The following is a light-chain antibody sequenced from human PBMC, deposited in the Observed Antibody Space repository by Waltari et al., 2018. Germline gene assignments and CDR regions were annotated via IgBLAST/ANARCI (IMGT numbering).Light chain of an antibody. CDR1: QSVSGA. CDR2: GAS. J-gene: IGKJ1*01. Sequence: EIVLTKSPATVSLSPGERATLSCRASQSVSGALAWYQQKPGQAPRLVIYGASSRASGIPERFSGSGFGTDFSLTISRLEPEDFAVYYCQMYVKLPVTFGQGTKVEIK. V-gene: IGKV3-20*01. CDR3: QMYVKLPVT.